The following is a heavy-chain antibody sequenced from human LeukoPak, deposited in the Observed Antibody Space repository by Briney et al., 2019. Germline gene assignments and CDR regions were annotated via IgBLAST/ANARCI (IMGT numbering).Heavy chain of an antibody. CDR1: GYTFTSYA. V-gene: IGHV1-18*01. CDR3: ARRTTHNYFDY. Sequence: GASVKVSCKASGYTFTSYAMHWVRQAPGQRLEWMGWISAYNGNTNYAQKLQGRVTMTTDTSTSTAYMELRSLRSDDTAVYYCARRTTHNYFDYWGQGTLVTVSS. D-gene: IGHD4-11*01. J-gene: IGHJ4*02. CDR2: ISAYNGNT.